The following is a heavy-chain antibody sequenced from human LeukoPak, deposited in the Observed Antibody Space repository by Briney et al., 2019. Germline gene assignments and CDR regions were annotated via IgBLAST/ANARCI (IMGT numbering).Heavy chain of an antibody. CDR1: GGSISSYY. CDR3: ARDLRGNYYYYMDV. J-gene: IGHJ6*03. D-gene: IGHD3-16*01. Sequence: PSKTLSLTCTVSGGSISSYYWSWIRQAPGKGLEWIGYIYNSGSTNYNPSLKSRVTMSVDTSKNQFSLKLSSVTAADTAVYYCARDLRGNYYYYMDVWGKGTTVTVSS. V-gene: IGHV4-59*12. CDR2: IYNSGST.